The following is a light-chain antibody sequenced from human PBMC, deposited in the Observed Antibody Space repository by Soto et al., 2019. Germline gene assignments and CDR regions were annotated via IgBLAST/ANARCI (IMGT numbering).Light chain of an antibody. CDR1: QDIRNY. CDR2: DAS. J-gene: IGKJ4*01. V-gene: IGKV1-33*01. Sequence: DIQMTQSPSSLSASVGDRVTITCQASQDIRNYLNWYQQKPGKAPNLLIYDASNLRAGVPSRFSESGSGTEFTFTISSLQPEDIATDYCQHYDHLPPLSFGGGTKVEIK. CDR3: QHYDHLPPLS.